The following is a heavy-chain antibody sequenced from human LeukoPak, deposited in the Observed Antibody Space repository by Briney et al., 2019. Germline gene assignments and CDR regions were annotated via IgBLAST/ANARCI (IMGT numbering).Heavy chain of an antibody. CDR3: ARGGLVRGSINSLIAFDV. J-gene: IGHJ3*01. V-gene: IGHV6-1*01. CDR1: GDSVSRTDAG. Sequence: SQTLSLTCGISGDSVSRTDAGWSWIRQSPSRGLEWLGRTYYRSIWYKDDAGWYKDDAGSLKSRITINVDPVMQQFSLQLNTVTPEDTALYYCARGGLVRGSINSLIAFDVWGQGIMVTVSS. CDR2: TYYRSIWYKDDAGWYK. D-gene: IGHD3-10*01.